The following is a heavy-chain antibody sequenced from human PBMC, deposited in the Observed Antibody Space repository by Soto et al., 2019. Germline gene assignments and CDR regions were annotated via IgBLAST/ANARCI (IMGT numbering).Heavy chain of an antibody. CDR2: ISYDGNNI. J-gene: IGHJ5*02. V-gene: IGHV3-30*18. CDR1: GFTFNSYG. CDR3: AKDVGYCTNGVCLYNWFDP. D-gene: IGHD2-8*01. Sequence: GGSLRLSCAASGFTFNSYGIHWVRQAPDKALEWVAVISYDGNNIYYGDSVQGRFTISRDNSKNTIYLQMNSLRAEDTAVYYCAKDVGYCTNGVCLYNWFDPWGQGTLVTVSS.